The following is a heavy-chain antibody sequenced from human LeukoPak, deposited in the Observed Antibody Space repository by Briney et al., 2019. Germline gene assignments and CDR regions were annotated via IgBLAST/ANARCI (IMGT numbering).Heavy chain of an antibody. D-gene: IGHD4-23*01. V-gene: IGHV1-2*02. J-gene: IGHJ2*01. Sequence: GASVKVSCKASGYTFTDYYMHWVRQAPGQGLEWMGWINPNSGGTNYAQKFQGRVTMTRDTSISTAYMELSRLRSDDTAVYYCARHPGKVTNDWYFDLWGRGTLVTVSS. CDR1: GYTFTDYY. CDR2: INPNSGGT. CDR3: ARHPGKVTNDWYFDL.